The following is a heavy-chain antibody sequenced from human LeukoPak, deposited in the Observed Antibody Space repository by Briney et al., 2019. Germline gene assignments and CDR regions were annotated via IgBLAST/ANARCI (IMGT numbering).Heavy chain of an antibody. CDR3: ARGMVRGVIQPDYMDV. Sequence: SETLSLTCTVSGYSISTGYYWSWIRQPAGKGLEWIGRIYTSGSTNYNPSLKSRVTISVDTSKNQFSLKLSSVTAADTAVYYCARGMVRGVIQPDYMDVWGKGTTVTISS. CDR1: GYSISTGYY. V-gene: IGHV4-61*02. D-gene: IGHD3-10*01. CDR2: IYTSGST. J-gene: IGHJ6*03.